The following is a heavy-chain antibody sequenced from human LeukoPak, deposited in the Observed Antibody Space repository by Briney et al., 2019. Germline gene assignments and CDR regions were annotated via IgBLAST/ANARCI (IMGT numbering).Heavy chain of an antibody. D-gene: IGHD1-26*01. V-gene: IGHV3-23*01. CDR1: GFTFSSYG. Sequence: GGSLRLSCAASGFTFSSYGMSWVRQAPGKGLGWVSAIGGSGGTTYYADSVKGRFTISRDNSKNTLYLQMNSLRAEDTAVYYCAKDTFRRPYSGSQSHWGQGTLVTVSS. J-gene: IGHJ4*02. CDR2: IGGSGGTT. CDR3: AKDTFRRPYSGSQSH.